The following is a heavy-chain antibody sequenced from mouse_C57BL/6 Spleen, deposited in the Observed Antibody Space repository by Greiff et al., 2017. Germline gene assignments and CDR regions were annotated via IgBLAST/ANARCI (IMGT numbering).Heavy chain of an antibody. V-gene: IGHV1-9*01. Sequence: QVQLKQSGAELMKPGASVKLSCKATGYTFTSYWIEWVKQRPGHGLEWIGEILPGSGSTNYNEKFKGKATFTADKSSNTAYMQLSSLTTEYSAIYLCAISDWDYGSIPMDDWGKGTSVTVSS. CDR3: AISDWDYGSIPMDD. J-gene: IGHJ4*01. D-gene: IGHD1-1*01. CDR1: GYTFTSYW. CDR2: ILPGSGST.